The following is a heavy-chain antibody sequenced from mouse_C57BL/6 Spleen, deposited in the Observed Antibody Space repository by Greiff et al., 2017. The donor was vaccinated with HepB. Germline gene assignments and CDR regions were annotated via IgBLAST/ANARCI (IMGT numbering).Heavy chain of an antibody. V-gene: IGHV1-50*01. CDR3: ARGEVTGTADY. Sequence: QVQLQQPGAELVKPGASVKLSCKASGYTFTSYWMQWVKQRPGQGLEWIGEIDPSDSYTNYNQKFKGKATLTVDTSSSTAYMQLSSLTSEDSAVYYCARGEVTGTADYGGQGTTLTVSS. CDR1: GYTFTSYW. CDR2: IDPSDSYT. D-gene: IGHD4-1*01. J-gene: IGHJ2*01.